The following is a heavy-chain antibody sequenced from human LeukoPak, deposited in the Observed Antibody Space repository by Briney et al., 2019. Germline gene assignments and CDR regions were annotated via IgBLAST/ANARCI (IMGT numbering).Heavy chain of an antibody. CDR2: ISGSGGST. CDR3: AEGSYNWNYHY. J-gene: IGHJ4*02. V-gene: IGHV3-23*01. Sequence: GGSLRLSCAASGFTFSSYAMSWVRQAPGKGLEWVSAISGSGGSTYYADSVKGRFTISRDNSKNTLYLQMNSLRAEDTAVYYCAEGSYNWNYHYWGQGTLVTVSS. D-gene: IGHD1-7*01. CDR1: GFTFSSYA.